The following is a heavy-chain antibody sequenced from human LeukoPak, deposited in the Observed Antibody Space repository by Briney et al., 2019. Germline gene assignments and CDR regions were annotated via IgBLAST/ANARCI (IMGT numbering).Heavy chain of an antibody. D-gene: IGHD6-19*01. CDR2: VSGDGGST. Sequence: GGSLRLSCAASGFTFDDYAMHWVRQAPGNGLDWVSLVSGDGGSTYYADSVKGRFTISRDNSKNSLYLQMNSLRTEDTALYYCAKDIYRDSPRGWYSYWGQGTLVTVSS. V-gene: IGHV3-43*02. J-gene: IGHJ4*02. CDR3: AKDIYRDSPRGWYSY. CDR1: GFTFDDYA.